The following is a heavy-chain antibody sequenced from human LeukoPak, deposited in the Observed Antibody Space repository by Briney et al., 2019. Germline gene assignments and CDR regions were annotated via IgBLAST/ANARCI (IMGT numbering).Heavy chain of an antibody. J-gene: IGHJ4*02. CDR3: ASASGTGAAGTSFFDY. V-gene: IGHV4-59*12. CDR2: VFHTGDT. D-gene: IGHD6-13*01. CDR1: GVSISSFY. Sequence: SETLSLTCAVSGVSISSFYWSWIRQPPGKGLQWIGYVFHTGDTNYNPSLKGRVTMSLDTSKDQVSLRLTSVTAADTAVYYCASASGTGAAGTSFFDYWGQGTLVTVSS.